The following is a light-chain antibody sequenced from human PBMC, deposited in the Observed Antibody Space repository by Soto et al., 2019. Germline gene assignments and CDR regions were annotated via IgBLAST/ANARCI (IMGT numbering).Light chain of an antibody. CDR3: MQALKTPHT. CDR1: QSLLHSNGYNY. J-gene: IGKJ4*01. CDR2: LGS. V-gene: IGKV2-28*01. Sequence: DIVMTQSPLSLPVTPGEPASISCRSSQSLLHSNGYNYLDWYLQKPGQSPQLLIYLGSNRASGVPERFSGSGSGTDFTLKISRVEAEDVGVYYCMQALKTPHTFGGGTKVEIK.